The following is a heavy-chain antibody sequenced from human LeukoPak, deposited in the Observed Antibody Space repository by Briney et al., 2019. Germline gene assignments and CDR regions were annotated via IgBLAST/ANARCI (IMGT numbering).Heavy chain of an antibody. J-gene: IGHJ5*02. CDR2: INPNSGGT. CDR3: ARDQSKVVVPAARAHWFDP. D-gene: IGHD2-2*01. V-gene: IGHV1-2*02. CDR1: GYTFTGYY. Sequence: ASVKVSCEASGYTFTGYYMHWVRQAPGQGLEWMGWINPNSGGTNYAQKFQGRVTMTRDTSISTAYMELSRLRSDDTAVYYCARDQSKVVVPAARAHWFDPWGQGTLVTVSS.